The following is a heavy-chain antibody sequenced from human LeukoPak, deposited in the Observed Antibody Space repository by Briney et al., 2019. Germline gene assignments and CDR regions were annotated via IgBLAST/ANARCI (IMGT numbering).Heavy chain of an antibody. CDR3: ASSSAAYYFDY. CDR2: ISSNGGST. V-gene: IGHV3-64*01. CDR1: GFTFSRYA. D-gene: IGHD2-2*01. J-gene: IGHJ4*02. Sequence: GGSLRLSCAASGFTFSRYAMYWVRQAPGKGLEYVSTISSNGGSTYYASSVKGRFTVSRDNSRNTLYLQMGSLRGEDMAVYYCASSSAAYYFDYWGQGTLVTVSS.